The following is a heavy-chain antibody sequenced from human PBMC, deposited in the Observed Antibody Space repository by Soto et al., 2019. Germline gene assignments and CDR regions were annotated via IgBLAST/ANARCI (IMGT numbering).Heavy chain of an antibody. J-gene: IGHJ6*02. CDR2: ISYDGSNK. V-gene: IGHV3-30-3*01. D-gene: IGHD2-15*01. CDR3: ARDVVAATPVLEYGMDV. Sequence: QVQLVESGGGVVQPGRSLRLSCAASGFTFRSYAMHWVRQAPGKGLEWVAVISYDGSNKYYADSVKGRFTISRDNSKNTLYLQMNSLRAEDTAVYYCARDVVAATPVLEYGMDVWGQGTTVTVSS. CDR1: GFTFRSYA.